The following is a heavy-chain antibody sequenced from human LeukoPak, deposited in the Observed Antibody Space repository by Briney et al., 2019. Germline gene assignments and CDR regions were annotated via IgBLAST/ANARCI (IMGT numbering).Heavy chain of an antibody. Sequence: PGRSLRLSCAASGFTFDDYAMHWVRQAPGKGLEWVSGISWNSGSIGYADSVKGRFTISRDNAKNSLYLQMNSLRAEDTALYYCAKGGYYHDSSGYYAQYFQHWGQGTLVTVSS. D-gene: IGHD3-22*01. CDR1: GFTFDDYA. V-gene: IGHV3-9*01. J-gene: IGHJ1*01. CDR3: AKGGYYHDSSGYYAQYFQH. CDR2: ISWNSGSI.